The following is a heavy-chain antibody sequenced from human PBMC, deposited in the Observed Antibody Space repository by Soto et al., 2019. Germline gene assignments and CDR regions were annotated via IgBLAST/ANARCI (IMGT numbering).Heavy chain of an antibody. CDR2: MNPNSGNT. D-gene: IGHD3-9*01. CDR3: ASGVRYFDWLLSG. Sequence: ASVKVSCKASGYTFTIYDINWVRQATGQGLEWMGWMNPNSGNTGYAQKFQGRVTMTRNTSISTAYMELSSLRSEDTAVYYCASGVRYFDWLLSGWGQGTLVTVSS. CDR1: GYTFTIYD. V-gene: IGHV1-8*01. J-gene: IGHJ4*02.